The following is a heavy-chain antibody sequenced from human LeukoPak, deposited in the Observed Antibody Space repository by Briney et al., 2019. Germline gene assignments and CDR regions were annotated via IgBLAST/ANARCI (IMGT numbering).Heavy chain of an antibody. CDR3: ARDMEYSSSH. CDR1: GGSFSGYY. Sequence: SETLSLTCAVYGGSFSGYYWSWIRQPPGKGLEWIGDINHSGSTNYNPSLRSRITVSVDTSKNQFSLKLKSVTAADTAVYYCARDMEYSSSHWSQGTVVTVSS. CDR2: INHSGST. J-gene: IGHJ4*02. V-gene: IGHV4-34*01. D-gene: IGHD6-13*01.